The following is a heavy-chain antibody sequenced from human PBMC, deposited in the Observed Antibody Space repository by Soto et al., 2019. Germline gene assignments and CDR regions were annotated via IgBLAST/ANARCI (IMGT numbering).Heavy chain of an antibody. V-gene: IGHV3-21*01. CDR3: ARDRLPAAIEDAFDV. CDR1: GFTFSSYS. D-gene: IGHD2-2*01. CDR2: ISSSSSYI. Sequence: EVQLVESGGGLVKPGGSLRLSCAASGFTFSSYSMNWVRQAPGKGLEWVSSISSSSSYIYYADSVKGRFTISRDNAKNALYLQMNGLRAEDTAVYYCARDRLPAAIEDAFDVWGQGTTVTVSS. J-gene: IGHJ3*01.